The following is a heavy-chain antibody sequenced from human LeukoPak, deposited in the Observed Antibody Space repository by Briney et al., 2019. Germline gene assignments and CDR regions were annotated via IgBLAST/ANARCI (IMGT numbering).Heavy chain of an antibody. V-gene: IGHV1-18*01. J-gene: IGHJ4*02. Sequence: ASVKVSCKASGYTFTSYDINWVRQATGQGLEWMGWMNPNNGNTNYAQKLQGRVTMTTDTSTSTAYMELRSLRSDDTAVYYCARGASYYYGSGSNYWGQGTLVTVSS. CDR1: GYTFTSYD. D-gene: IGHD3-10*01. CDR2: MNPNNGNT. CDR3: ARGASYYYGSGSNY.